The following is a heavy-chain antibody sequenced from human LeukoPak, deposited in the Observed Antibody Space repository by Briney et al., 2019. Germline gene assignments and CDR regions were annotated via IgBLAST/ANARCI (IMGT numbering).Heavy chain of an antibody. D-gene: IGHD3-22*01. CDR2: INPNTGDT. Sequence: ASVKVSCKASGYTFIGYYMHWVRQAPGQGLEWMGWINPNTGDTNYAQKFQGRVTMTRDTSISTAYMELSRLGSDDTAVYYCARGYDSSSYNWFDPWGQGTLVTVSS. CDR1: GYTFIGYY. J-gene: IGHJ5*02. V-gene: IGHV1-2*02. CDR3: ARGYDSSSYNWFDP.